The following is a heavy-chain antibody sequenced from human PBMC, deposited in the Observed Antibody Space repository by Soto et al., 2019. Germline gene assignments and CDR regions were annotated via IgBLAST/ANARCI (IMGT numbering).Heavy chain of an antibody. CDR3: XXXXY. CDR2: ISAYNGNT. J-gene: IGHJ4*02. CDR1: GYTFTSYG. V-gene: IGHV1-18*01. Sequence: QVQLVQSGAEVKKPGASVKVSCKASGYTFTSYGISWVRQAPGQGLEWMGWISAYNGNTNYAQKXXXXXXXXXXXXXXXXXXXXXXXXXXXXXXXXXXXXXYWGQGTLVTVSS.